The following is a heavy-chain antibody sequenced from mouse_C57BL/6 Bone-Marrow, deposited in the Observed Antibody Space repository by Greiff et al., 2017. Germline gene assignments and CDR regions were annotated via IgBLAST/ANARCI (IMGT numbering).Heavy chain of an antibody. CDR3: ARCYDGYYVGFAY. J-gene: IGHJ3*01. D-gene: IGHD2-3*01. V-gene: IGHV1-72*01. CDR2: IDPNSGGT. Sequence: VKLQQPGAELVKPGASVKLSCKASGYTFTSYWMHWVKQRPGRGLEWIGRIDPNSGGTTYNEKFKSKATLTVDKPSSTAYMQLSSLTSEDTAVYDCARCYDGYYVGFAYWGQGTLVTVSA. CDR1: GYTFTSYW.